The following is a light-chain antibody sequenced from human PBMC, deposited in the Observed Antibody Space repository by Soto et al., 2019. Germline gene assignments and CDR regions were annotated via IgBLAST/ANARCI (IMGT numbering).Light chain of an antibody. Sequence: EIVLTQSPGTLSLSPGERATLSCRASQSVSISLAWYQQKPGQAPRLLIYDAVNRATGIPARFSGSGSGTDFTLTISSLEREDFAVYYCQQHSNWPPFTFGPGTKVDIK. J-gene: IGKJ3*01. V-gene: IGKV3-11*01. CDR1: QSVSIS. CDR2: DAV. CDR3: QQHSNWPPFT.